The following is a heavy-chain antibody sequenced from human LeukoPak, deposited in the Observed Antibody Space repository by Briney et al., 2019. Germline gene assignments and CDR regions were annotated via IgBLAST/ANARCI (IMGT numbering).Heavy chain of an antibody. Sequence: GGSLRLSCAASGFTVSSNYMSWVRQVPGKGLEWVSVIYSGGSTYYADSVKGRFTISRDNSKNTLYLQMNSLRAEDTAVYYCARDRVATWFGEWGQGTLVTVSS. CDR3: ARDRVATWFGE. D-gene: IGHD3-10*01. CDR1: GFTVSSNY. J-gene: IGHJ4*02. V-gene: IGHV3-66*01. CDR2: IYSGGST.